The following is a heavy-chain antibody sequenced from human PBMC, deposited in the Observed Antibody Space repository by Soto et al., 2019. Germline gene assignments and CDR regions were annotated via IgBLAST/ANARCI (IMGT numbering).Heavy chain of an antibody. CDR1: GGTFSSYA. CDR3: AIRTMVRGVHIGVGNYYGMDV. CDR2: IIPIFGTA. V-gene: IGHV1-69*01. Sequence: QVQLVQSGAEVKKPGSSVKVSCKASGGTFSSYAISWVRQAPGQGLEWMGGIIPIFGTANYAQKFQGRVTITGDESTSTAYMELSSLRSEDTAVYYCAIRTMVRGVHIGVGNYYGMDVWGQGTTVTVSS. J-gene: IGHJ6*02. D-gene: IGHD3-10*01.